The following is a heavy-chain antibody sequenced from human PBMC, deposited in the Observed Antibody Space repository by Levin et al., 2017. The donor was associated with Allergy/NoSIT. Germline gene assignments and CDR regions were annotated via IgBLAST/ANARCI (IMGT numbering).Heavy chain of an antibody. J-gene: IGHJ6*02. Sequence: TLSLTCAVYGGSFSGYYWSWIRQPPGKGLEWIGEINHSGSTNYNPSLKSRVTISVDTSKNQFSLKLSSVTAADTAVYYCASRNRDGSSSYTYYDYGMDVWGQGTTVTVSS. CDR1: GGSFSGYY. CDR2: INHSGST. CDR3: ASRNRDGSSSYTYYDYGMDV. V-gene: IGHV4-34*01. D-gene: IGHD6-6*01.